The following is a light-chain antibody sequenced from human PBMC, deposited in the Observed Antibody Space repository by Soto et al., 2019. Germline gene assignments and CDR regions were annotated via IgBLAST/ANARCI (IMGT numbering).Light chain of an antibody. V-gene: IGLV2-11*01. CDR1: SSDVGGYNY. Sequence: QSALTQPRSLSGSPGQSVTISCTGTSSDVGGYNYVSWYQQHPGKAPKLMIYDVSKLPSGVPDRFSGSKSGNTASLTISRLQAEDEADYYCCSYAGSYTWVFGGGTKLTVL. J-gene: IGLJ3*02. CDR2: DVS. CDR3: CSYAGSYTWV.